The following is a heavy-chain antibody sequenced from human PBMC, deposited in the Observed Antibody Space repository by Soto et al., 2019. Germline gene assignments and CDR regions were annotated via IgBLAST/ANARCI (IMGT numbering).Heavy chain of an antibody. Sequence: ASETLSLTCAVSGGSINSGGYSWCWIRQPPGKGLEWIGYIYHSGSTYYNPSLKSRVTISVDRSKNQFSLKLSSVTAADTAVYYCARGDLEADYYYGMDVWGQGTTVTVSS. V-gene: IGHV4-30-2*01. CDR3: ARGDLEADYYYGMDV. CDR2: IYHSGST. J-gene: IGHJ6*02. CDR1: GGSINSGGYS. D-gene: IGHD1-1*01.